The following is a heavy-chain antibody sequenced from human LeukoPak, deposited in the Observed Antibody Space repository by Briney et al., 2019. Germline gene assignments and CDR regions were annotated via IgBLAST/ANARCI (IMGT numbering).Heavy chain of an antibody. CDR3: ARRVDYYGSGSYYSSGYYYYYMDV. Sequence: GGSLRLSCAASGFTFSSYSMNWVRQAPGKGLEWVSSISSSSYIYYADSVKGRFTISRDNAKNSLYLQMNSLRAEDTAVYYCARRVDYYGSGSYYSSGYYYYYMDVWGKGTTVTVSS. D-gene: IGHD3-10*01. V-gene: IGHV3-21*01. CDR2: ISSSSYI. J-gene: IGHJ6*03. CDR1: GFTFSSYS.